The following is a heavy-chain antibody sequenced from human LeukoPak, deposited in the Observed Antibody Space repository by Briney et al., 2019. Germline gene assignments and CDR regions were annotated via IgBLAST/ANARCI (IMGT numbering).Heavy chain of an antibody. CDR2: IKQDGSEK. CDR1: GFTFSSYW. J-gene: IGHJ6*03. V-gene: IGHV3-7*01. Sequence: GGSLRLSCAASGFTFSSYWMSWVRQAPGKGLEWVANIKQDGSEKYYVDSVKGRFTISRDNAKNSLYLQMNSLRAEDTAVYYCARLYYDFWSGYYMDVWGKGTTVTVSS. D-gene: IGHD3-3*01. CDR3: ARLYYDFWSGYYMDV.